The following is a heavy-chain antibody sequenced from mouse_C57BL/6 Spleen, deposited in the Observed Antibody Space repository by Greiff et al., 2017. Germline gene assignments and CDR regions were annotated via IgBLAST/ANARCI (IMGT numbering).Heavy chain of an antibody. Sequence: QVQLQQPGAELVMPGASVKLSCKASGYTFTSYWMHWVKQRPGQGLEWIGEIDPSDSYTNYNQKFKGKSTLTVDKSSSTAYMQLSSLTSEDSAVYYYARGGYFDGWGTGTTVTVAS. CDR1: GYTFTSYW. CDR3: ARGGYFDG. V-gene: IGHV1-69*01. J-gene: IGHJ1*03. CDR2: IDPSDSYT.